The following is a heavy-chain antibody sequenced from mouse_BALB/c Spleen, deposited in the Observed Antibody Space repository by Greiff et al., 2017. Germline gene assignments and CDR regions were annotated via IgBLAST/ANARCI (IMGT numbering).Heavy chain of an antibody. J-gene: IGHJ2*01. CDR3: ARDEGSYGYFDY. CDR2: ISDGGSYT. Sequence: EVKLVESGRGLVKPGGSLKLSCAASGFTFSDYYMYWVRQTPEKRLEWVATISDGGSYTYYPDSVKGRFTISRDNAKNNLYLQMSSLKSEDTAMYYCARDEGSYGYFDYWGQGTTLTVSS. CDR1: GFTFSDYY. D-gene: IGHD1-1*02. V-gene: IGHV5-4*02.